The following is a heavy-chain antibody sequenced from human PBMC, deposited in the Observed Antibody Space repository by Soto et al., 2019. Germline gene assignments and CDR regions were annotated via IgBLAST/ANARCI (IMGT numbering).Heavy chain of an antibody. CDR2: IYYSGST. Sequence: SETLSLTCTVSGGSISSYYWSWIRQPPGKGLEWIGYIYYSGSTNYNPSLKSRVTISVDTSKNQFSLKLSSVTAADTAVYYCARGRNLYYYYYYMDVWGKGTTVTVS. CDR1: GGSISSYY. V-gene: IGHV4-59*01. J-gene: IGHJ6*03. CDR3: ARGRNLYYYYYYMDV.